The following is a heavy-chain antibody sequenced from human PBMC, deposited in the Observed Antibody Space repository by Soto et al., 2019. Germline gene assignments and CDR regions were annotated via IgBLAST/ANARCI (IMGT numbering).Heavy chain of an antibody. CDR2: ISYDGSNK. V-gene: IGHV3-30-3*01. CDR1: WFPFSSFS. D-gene: IGHD3-3*01. J-gene: IGHJ6*02. Sequence: GSLRLSCAAPWFPFSSFSIHWVRQAPGKGLEWVVVISYDGSNKYYADSVKGRFTISRDNSKNSLYLQMNSLRAEDTAVYYCARGGDFWSGYRTPNYYYGMDVWGQGTTVTVSS. CDR3: ARGGDFWSGYRTPNYYYGMDV.